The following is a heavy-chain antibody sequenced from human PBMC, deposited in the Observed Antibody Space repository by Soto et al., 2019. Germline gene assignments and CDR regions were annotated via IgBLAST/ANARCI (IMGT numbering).Heavy chain of an antibody. D-gene: IGHD1-26*01. CDR1: GFTFSSYA. CDR2: ISYDGSNK. J-gene: IGHJ6*02. V-gene: IGHV3-30-3*01. CDR3: ARTPRGQWELPYYYYGMDV. Sequence: QVQLVESGGGVVQPGRSLRLSCAASGFTFSSYAMHWVRQAPGKGLEWVVVISYDGSNKYYADSVKGRFTISRDNSKNTLYRQMNSLRAEDTAVYYCARTPRGQWELPYYYYGMDVWGQGTTVTVSS.